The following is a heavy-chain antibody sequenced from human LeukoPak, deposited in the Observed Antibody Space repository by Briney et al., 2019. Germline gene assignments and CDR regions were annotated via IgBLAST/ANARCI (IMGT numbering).Heavy chain of an antibody. Sequence: ASVKVSCKASGYTFTSYDINWVRQAAGHGLEWGGWMNPNSRNTGYAQKFQGRVTMTMNTAISTAYMELSSLRSDDTAVYYCARVYSDSSGYYVQGFDYWGQGTLVTVSS. CDR1: GYTFTSYD. J-gene: IGHJ4*02. CDR3: ARVYSDSSGYYVQGFDY. V-gene: IGHV1-8*01. D-gene: IGHD3-22*01. CDR2: MNPNSRNT.